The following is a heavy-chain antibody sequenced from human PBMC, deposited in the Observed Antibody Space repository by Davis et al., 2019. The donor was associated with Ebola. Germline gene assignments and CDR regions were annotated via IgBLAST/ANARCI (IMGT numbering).Heavy chain of an antibody. V-gene: IGHV3-23*01. CDR2: ISGSGGST. J-gene: IGHJ4*02. CDR1: GFTFSSYA. Sequence: GESLKISCAASGFTFSSYAMSWVRQAPGKGLEWVSAISGSGGSTYYADSVKGRFTISRDNSKNTLYLQMNSLRAEDTAVYYCAKRLSSGWTYYFDYWGQGTLVTVSS. D-gene: IGHD6-19*01. CDR3: AKRLSSGWTYYFDY.